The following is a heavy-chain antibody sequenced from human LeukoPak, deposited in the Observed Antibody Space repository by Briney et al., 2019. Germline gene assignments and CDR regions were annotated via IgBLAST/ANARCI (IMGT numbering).Heavy chain of an antibody. D-gene: IGHD3-3*01. V-gene: IGHV1-18*01. CDR3: AWGNYDFWSGHLDY. CDR1: GYTFTSYG. Sequence: ASVKVSCKASGYTFTSYGISWVRQAPGQGLEWMGWISAYNGNTNYAQKLQGRVTMTTDTSTSTAYMELSSLRSEDTAVYYCAWGNYDFWSGHLDYWGQGTLVTVSS. CDR2: ISAYNGNT. J-gene: IGHJ4*02.